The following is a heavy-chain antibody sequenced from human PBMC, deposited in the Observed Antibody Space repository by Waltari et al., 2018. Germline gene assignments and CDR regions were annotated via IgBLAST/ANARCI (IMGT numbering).Heavy chain of an antibody. J-gene: IGHJ4*02. CDR3: ARSRVGATDFDY. CDR2: IYYSGST. V-gene: IGHV4-59*01. Sequence: QVQLQESGPGLVKPSETLSLTCNVPGGSLSSYYWSWIRQPPGKGLEWIGYIYYSGSTNYNPSLKSRVTISVDTSKNQFSLKLSSVTAADTAVYYCARSRVGATDFDYWGQGTLVTVSS. CDR1: GGSLSSYY. D-gene: IGHD1-26*01.